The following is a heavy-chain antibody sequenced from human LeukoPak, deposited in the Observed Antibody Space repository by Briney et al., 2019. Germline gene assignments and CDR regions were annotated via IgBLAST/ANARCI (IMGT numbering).Heavy chain of an antibody. V-gene: IGHV3-48*03. CDR2: ISSSGSTI. J-gene: IGHJ4*02. D-gene: IGHD1-26*01. Sequence: QPGGSLRLSCAASGFSFSSYEMNWVRQAPGKGLEWVAYISSSGSTIYYADSVTGRFTISRDNAKNPLYLQMNSLRAEDTAVYYCARGGSYGADWGQGTLVTVSS. CDR3: ARGGSYGAD. CDR1: GFSFSSYE.